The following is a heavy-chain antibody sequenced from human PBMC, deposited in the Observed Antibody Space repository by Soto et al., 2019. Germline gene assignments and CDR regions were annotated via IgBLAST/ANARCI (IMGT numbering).Heavy chain of an antibody. V-gene: IGHV4-59*12. CDR3: ARNSQVSPDIVVVPAAHHAFDI. CDR2: IYYFGST. J-gene: IGHJ3*02. Sequence: PSETLSLTCTVSGDSISPYYWSWIRQPPGKGLEWIGFIYYFGSTNYNASLKSRVTISVDTSKNQFSLKLTSVTAADTAVYYCARNSQVSPDIVVVPAAHHAFDIWGQGTMVTVSS. D-gene: IGHD2-2*01. CDR1: GDSISPYY.